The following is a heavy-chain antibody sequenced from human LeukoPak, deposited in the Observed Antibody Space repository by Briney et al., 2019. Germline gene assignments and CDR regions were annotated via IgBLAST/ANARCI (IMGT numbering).Heavy chain of an antibody. Sequence: SETLSLTCSVSGGSVNNYYWNWIRQPPGKGLDWIGYIYYGGSTNYNPSLKSRVTISVDTSKNQFSLKLRSVTAADTAVYYCARGTIGSYTYWGQGTLVTVSS. CDR1: GGSVNNYY. V-gene: IGHV4-59*02. CDR2: IYYGGST. CDR3: ARGTIGSYTY. D-gene: IGHD3-10*01. J-gene: IGHJ4*02.